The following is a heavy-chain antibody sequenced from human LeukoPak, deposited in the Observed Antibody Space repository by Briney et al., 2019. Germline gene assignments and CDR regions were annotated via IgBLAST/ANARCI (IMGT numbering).Heavy chain of an antibody. J-gene: IGHJ4*02. CDR3: AKDIASDRKFDY. Sequence: GGSLRLSCAASGFTLSTFARSWVRRPQGRGRGWVSAISGSGGSTYYADSVKGRFTISRDNSKNTLYLQMNSLRAEDTAVYYCAKDIASDRKFDYWGQGTLVTVSS. V-gene: IGHV3-23*01. D-gene: IGHD2-21*01. CDR2: ISGSGGST. CDR1: GFTLSTFA.